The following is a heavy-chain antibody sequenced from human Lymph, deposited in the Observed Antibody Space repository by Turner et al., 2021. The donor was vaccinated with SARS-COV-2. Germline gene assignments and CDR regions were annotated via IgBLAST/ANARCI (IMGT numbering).Heavy chain of an antibody. D-gene: IGHD3-22*01. CDR3: ERDLVVVTSAFDI. Sequence: QVQLVASGGGVVQPGRSLILSCAASGFTFSSYIMHWVRQDPGKGLEWVAVISYDGSNKYYADSVKGRFTISRDNSKNTLYLQMNSLRAEDTAVYYCERDLVVVTSAFDIWGQGTKVTVSS. V-gene: IGHV3-30-3*01. J-gene: IGHJ3*02. CDR2: ISYDGSNK. CDR1: GFTFSSYI.